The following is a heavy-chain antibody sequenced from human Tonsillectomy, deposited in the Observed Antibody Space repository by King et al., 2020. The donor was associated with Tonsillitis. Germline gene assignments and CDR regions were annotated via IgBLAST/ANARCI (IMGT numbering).Heavy chain of an antibody. V-gene: IGHV4-31*03. D-gene: IGHD3-10*01. CDR1: GGSISSSFYY. J-gene: IGHJ4*02. CDR3: ARSMVRGVSPFGY. CDR2: IYYGGST. Sequence: VQLQESGPGLVKPSQTLSLTCTVSGGSISSSFYYWCWIRRHPGKGLEWIGYIYYGGSTYYNPSLKSRVTISVDTSKNQFSLKLSSVTAADTAVYYCARSMVRGVSPFGYWGQGTLVTVSS.